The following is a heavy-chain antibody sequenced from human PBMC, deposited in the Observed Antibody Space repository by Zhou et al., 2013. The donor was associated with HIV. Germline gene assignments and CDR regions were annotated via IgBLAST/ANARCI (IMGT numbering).Heavy chain of an antibody. CDR3: AREAYCGGDCYSGFQH. CDR2: ISCYNYKT. CDR1: GYTFNSHY. J-gene: IGHJ1*01. V-gene: IGHV1-18*01. Sequence: HLVQSGAEVKEPGASVKVSCKTSGYTFNSHYITWVRQAPGQGLEWMGWISCYNYKTRYAQNFEGRVTMTTDTSTTTVYLELRSLTSDDTAVYYCAREAYCGGDCYSGFQHWGQGTLVTVSS. D-gene: IGHD2-21*01.